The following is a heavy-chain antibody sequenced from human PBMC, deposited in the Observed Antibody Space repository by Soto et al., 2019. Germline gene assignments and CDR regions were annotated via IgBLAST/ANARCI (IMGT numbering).Heavy chain of an antibody. D-gene: IGHD6-13*01. Sequence: QLQLQESGPGLVKPSETLSLTCTVSGGSISSSNDYWGWIRQPPGKGLEWIGGIDYRGSTYHNPSLESRVTMSVDTSKNHYSLKMNSVTAADTAVYYCARPPKGILPVHWGQGTLVTVSS. V-gene: IGHV4-39*01. CDR3: ARPPKGILPVH. CDR1: GGSISSSNDY. J-gene: IGHJ4*02. CDR2: IDYRGST.